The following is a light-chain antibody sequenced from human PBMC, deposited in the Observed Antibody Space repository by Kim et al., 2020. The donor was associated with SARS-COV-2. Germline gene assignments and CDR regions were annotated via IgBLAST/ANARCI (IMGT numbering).Light chain of an antibody. CDR3: QRRRNWPWT. CDR2: EPP. V-gene: IGKV3-11*01. Sequence: LLQGERAPPPCGPGRSVRRYLAGYQQNPAQPPGLLIHEPPNGATATPARSGGGGSGTDFPLTIGSLEPEDFAVYYCQRRRNWPWTFGQGTKV. J-gene: IGKJ1*01. CDR1: RSVRRY.